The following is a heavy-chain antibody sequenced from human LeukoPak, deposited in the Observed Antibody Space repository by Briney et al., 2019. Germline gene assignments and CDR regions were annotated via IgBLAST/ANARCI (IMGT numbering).Heavy chain of an antibody. CDR3: ARDSGSNFDY. CDR2: IYYSGST. V-gene: IGHV4-59*01. D-gene: IGHD2-15*01. CDR1: GGSISGYY. J-gene: IGHJ4*02. Sequence: SETLSLTCTVSGGSISGYYWNWIRQPPGKGLEWIGYIYYSGSTNYNPSLKSRVTMSLDTSKNQFSLKLSSVTAADTAVYHCARDSGSNFDYWGQETLVTVSS.